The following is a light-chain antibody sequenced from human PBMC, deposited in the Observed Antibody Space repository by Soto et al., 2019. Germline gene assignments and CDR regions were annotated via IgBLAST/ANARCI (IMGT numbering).Light chain of an antibody. Sequence: EIVLAQSPATLSVSPGERVTLSCRATQAIGSNLAWYLQRPGQAPRLLMYGASTRATDIPARFSGSGFGTEFTLTISSLQSEDFAVYYCQQYKNWPLFGQGTRLEIK. CDR2: GAS. J-gene: IGKJ5*01. CDR1: QAIGSN. CDR3: QQYKNWPL. V-gene: IGKV3-15*01.